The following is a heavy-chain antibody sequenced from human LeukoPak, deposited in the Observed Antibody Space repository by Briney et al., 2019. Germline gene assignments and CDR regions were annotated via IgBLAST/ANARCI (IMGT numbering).Heavy chain of an antibody. CDR2: VYYSGNT. CDR3: AKTSGIAAEDTNYYYYYMDV. V-gene: IGHV4-39*07. J-gene: IGHJ6*03. D-gene: IGHD6-13*01. Sequence: PSETLSLTCTVSGGSIINSGYYWGWIRQPPGKGLEWIGSVYYSGNTYYNPSLKSRVTISVDTSKNQFSLKLSSVTAADTAVYYCAKTSGIAAEDTNYYYYYMDVWGKGTTVTISS. CDR1: GGSIINSGYY.